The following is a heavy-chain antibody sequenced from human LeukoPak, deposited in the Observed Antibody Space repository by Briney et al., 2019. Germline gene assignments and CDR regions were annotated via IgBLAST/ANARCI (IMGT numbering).Heavy chain of an antibody. CDR2: ISSSGSTI. J-gene: IGHJ4*02. V-gene: IGHV3-48*03. D-gene: IGHD3-9*01. Sequence: GGSLRLSCAASGFTFSSYEMNWVRQAPGKGLEWVSYISSSGSTIYYADSVKGRFTISRGNAKNSLYLQMNSLRAEDTAVYYCARGGELRYFDWEIYWGQGTLVTVSS. CDR3: ARGGELRYFDWEIY. CDR1: GFTFSSYE.